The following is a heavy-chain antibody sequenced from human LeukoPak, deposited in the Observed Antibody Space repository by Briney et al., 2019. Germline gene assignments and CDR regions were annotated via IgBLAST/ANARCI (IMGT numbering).Heavy chain of an antibody. D-gene: IGHD3-9*01. Sequence: SETLSLTCTVSGGSISSSSYYWGWIRQPPGKGLEWIGSIYYSGSTYYNPSLKSRVTISVDTSKNQFCLKLSSVTAADTAVYYCARHDYDILTGYRPINYWGQGTLVTVSS. CDR1: GGSISSSSYY. J-gene: IGHJ4*02. V-gene: IGHV4-39*01. CDR2: IYYSGST. CDR3: ARHDYDILTGYRPINY.